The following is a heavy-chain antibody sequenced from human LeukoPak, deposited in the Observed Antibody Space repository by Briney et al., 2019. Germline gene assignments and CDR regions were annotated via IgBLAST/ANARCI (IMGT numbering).Heavy chain of an antibody. V-gene: IGHV3-23*01. J-gene: IGHJ6*02. Sequence: PGGSLRLSCAASGFTFSSYAMSWVRQAPGKGLEWVSAISGSGGSTYYADSVKGRFTISRDHSKNTLYLQMNSLRAEDTAVYYCAKAGRYCSGGSCYYYYYGMDVWGQGTTVTVSS. CDR1: GFTFSSYA. CDR2: ISGSGGST. D-gene: IGHD2-15*01. CDR3: AKAGRYCSGGSCYYYYYGMDV.